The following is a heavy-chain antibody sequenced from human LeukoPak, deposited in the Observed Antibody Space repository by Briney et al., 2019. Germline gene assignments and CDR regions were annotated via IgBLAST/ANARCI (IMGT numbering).Heavy chain of an antibody. CDR3: ARGGHIAVAGTNNWFDP. D-gene: IGHD6-19*01. CDR1: GGSFSGYY. Sequence: SETLSLTCAVYGGSFSGYYWSWIRQPPGKGLEWIGEINHSGSTNYNPSLKSRVTISVDTSKNQFSLKLSSVTAADTAVYYCARGGHIAVAGTNNWFDPWGQGTLVTVSS. CDR2: INHSGST. V-gene: IGHV4-34*01. J-gene: IGHJ5*02.